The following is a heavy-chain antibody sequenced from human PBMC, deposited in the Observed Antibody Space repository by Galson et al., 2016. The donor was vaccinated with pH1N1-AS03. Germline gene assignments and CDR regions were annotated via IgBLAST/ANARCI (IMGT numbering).Heavy chain of an antibody. V-gene: IGHV2-5*02. J-gene: IGHJ2*01. CDR3: ARRRAEMSGNWYFDL. D-gene: IGHD3-10*01. CDR2: IYWDDDR. Sequence: PALVKPTQTLTLTCSFSGFSLSTTGVGVGWIRQPPGKALEYLGLIYWDDDRRYRPSLNSRLTIPKDTSKNQVLLRLTNVDPVDTGTYYCARRRAEMSGNWYFDLWGRGTLVTVSS. CDR1: GFSLSTTGVG.